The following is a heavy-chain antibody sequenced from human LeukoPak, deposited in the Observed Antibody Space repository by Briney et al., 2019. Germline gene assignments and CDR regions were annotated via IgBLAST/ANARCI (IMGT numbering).Heavy chain of an antibody. CDR3: AKVPRIVVVPAALYFDY. V-gene: IGHV3-30*02. D-gene: IGHD2-2*01. Sequence: GGSLRLSCAASGFTFSNYGMHWVCQAPGKGLEWVTFIRYDGSNKYYADSVKGRFTISRDNSKSTLYLQMNSLRAEDTAVYYCAKVPRIVVVPAALYFDYWGQGTLVTVSS. CDR2: IRYDGSNK. CDR1: GFTFSNYG. J-gene: IGHJ4*02.